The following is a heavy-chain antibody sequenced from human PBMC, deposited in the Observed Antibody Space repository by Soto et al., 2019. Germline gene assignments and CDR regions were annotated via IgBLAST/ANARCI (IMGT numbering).Heavy chain of an antibody. CDR1: GYTFTSYY. Sequence: GASVKVSCKASGYTFTSYYMHWVRQAPGQGLEWMGIIIPSGGSTSYAQKFQGRVTMTRDTSTSTVYMELSSLRSEDTAVYYCARGGSAADMIVVLENYFDYWGQGTLVTVSS. D-gene: IGHD3-22*01. CDR2: IIPSGGST. J-gene: IGHJ4*02. CDR3: ARGGSAADMIVVLENYFDY. V-gene: IGHV1-46*01.